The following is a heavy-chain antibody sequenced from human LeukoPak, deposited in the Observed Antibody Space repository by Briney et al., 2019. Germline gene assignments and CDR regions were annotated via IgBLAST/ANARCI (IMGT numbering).Heavy chain of an antibody. CDR3: AMLDYNNYLDY. J-gene: IGHJ4*02. Sequence: SETLYLTCTVSCDPINNSMYYWGWTHHPPGTGLEGIRHFYYSGNHYQNPLLKSRLPISGDTSQHHFSPKLHPVAAADTAVYYCAMLDYNNYLDYWGQGTLVTVSS. D-gene: IGHD5-12*01. CDR2: FYYSGNH. CDR1: CDPINNSMYY. V-gene: IGHV4-39*02.